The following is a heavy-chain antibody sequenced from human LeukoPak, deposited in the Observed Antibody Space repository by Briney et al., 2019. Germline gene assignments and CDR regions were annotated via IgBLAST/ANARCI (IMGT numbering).Heavy chain of an antibody. CDR2: ISRDGGGT. Sequence: GGSLRLSCAASGCTFDDYAMHWVRQAPGKGLEWVSLISRDGGGTYYADSVKGRFTISRDNSKNSLYLQMSSLRAEDTAFYYCAKSVSPGGGYDYFDYWGQGTLVTVSS. J-gene: IGHJ4*02. V-gene: IGHV3-43*02. CDR3: AKSVSPGGGYDYFDY. CDR1: GCTFDDYA. D-gene: IGHD5-12*01.